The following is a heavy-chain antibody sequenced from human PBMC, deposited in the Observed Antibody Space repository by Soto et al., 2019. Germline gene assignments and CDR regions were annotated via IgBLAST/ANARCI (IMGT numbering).Heavy chain of an antibody. CDR3: AKGPITIFRAVSHYFDY. J-gene: IGHJ4*02. D-gene: IGHD3-3*01. CDR2: ITGDSDKI. Sequence: PGGSLRLSCAASGFTFDDYAMHWVRQVPGKGLEWVSGITGDSDKIAYADSVKGRFTISRDNAKNSLYLQMNNLRADDTALYYCAKGPITIFRAVSHYFDYWGQGTPVTVSS. CDR1: GFTFDDYA. V-gene: IGHV3-9*01.